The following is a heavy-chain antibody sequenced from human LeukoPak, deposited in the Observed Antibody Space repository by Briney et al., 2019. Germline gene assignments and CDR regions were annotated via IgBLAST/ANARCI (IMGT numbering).Heavy chain of an antibody. Sequence: ASVKVSCKASGYTFTGYYMHWVPQAPGQGLEWMGWINPNSGGTNYAQKFQGWVTMTRDTSISTAYMELSRLRSDDTAVYYCARGVPGYSSGWYAYWGQGTLVTVSS. J-gene: IGHJ4*02. D-gene: IGHD6-19*01. V-gene: IGHV1-2*04. CDR1: GYTFTGYY. CDR2: INPNSGGT. CDR3: ARGVPGYSSGWYAY.